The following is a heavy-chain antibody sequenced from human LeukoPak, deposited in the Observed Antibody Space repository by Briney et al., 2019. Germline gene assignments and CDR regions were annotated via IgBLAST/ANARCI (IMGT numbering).Heavy chain of an antibody. V-gene: IGHV3-33*08. CDR3: ARDPTAYYDSSGYYLNTIDY. J-gene: IGHJ4*02. Sequence: PGTSLRLSCAASGFTFSSYGMHWVRQAPGKGLAGVAVIWYDGSNKYYADSVKGRFTISRDNSKNTLYLQMISLRAEDTAVYYCARDPTAYYDSSGYYLNTIDYWGQGTLVTVSS. CDR2: IWYDGSNK. D-gene: IGHD3-22*01. CDR1: GFTFSSYG.